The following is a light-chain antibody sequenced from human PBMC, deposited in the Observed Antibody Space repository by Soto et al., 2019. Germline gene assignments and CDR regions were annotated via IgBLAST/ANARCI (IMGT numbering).Light chain of an antibody. J-gene: IGLJ1*01. CDR3: SSYTSSSTLYV. CDR1: SSDVGDFNY. Sequence: QSVLTQYASVSGSPGQSITISCTGTSSDVGDFNYVSWYQQHPGKATKLIIYDVSNRPSGVSNRFSGSKSGNTASLTISGLQAEDEADYYCSSYTSSSTLYVFGTGTKVTVL. CDR2: DVS. V-gene: IGLV2-14*01.